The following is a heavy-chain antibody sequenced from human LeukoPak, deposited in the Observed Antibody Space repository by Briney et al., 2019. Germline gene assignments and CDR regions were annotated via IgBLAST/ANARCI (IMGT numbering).Heavy chain of an antibody. CDR3: AKDRSGYCSSTSCLGFDP. J-gene: IGHJ5*02. V-gene: IGHV3-23*01. D-gene: IGHD2-2*01. Sequence: GGSLRLSCAASGFTFSSYGMSWVRQAPGKGLEWVSAISGSGGSTYYADSVKGRFTISRDNSKNTLYLQMNSLRAEDTAVYYCAKDRSGYCSSTSCLGFDPWGQGTLVTVSS. CDR2: ISGSGGST. CDR1: GFTFSSYG.